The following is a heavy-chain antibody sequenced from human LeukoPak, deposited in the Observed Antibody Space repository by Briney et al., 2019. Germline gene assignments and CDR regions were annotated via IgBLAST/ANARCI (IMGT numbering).Heavy chain of an antibody. V-gene: IGHV3-7*01. CDR2: IKEDGSEK. CDR1: GFTFSNYW. D-gene: IGHD2-8*02. J-gene: IGHJ3*02. Sequence: GGSLRLSCAASGFTFSNYWMSWVRQAPGKGLEWVANIKEDGSEKYYVDSVKGRFTISRDNAKNSLYLQMNSLRAEDTAVYYCARASEGYCTGGVCYTGHNAFDIWGQGTMVTVSS. CDR3: ARASEGYCTGGVCYTGHNAFDI.